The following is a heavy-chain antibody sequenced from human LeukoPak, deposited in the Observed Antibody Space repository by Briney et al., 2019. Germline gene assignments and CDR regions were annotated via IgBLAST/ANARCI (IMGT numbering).Heavy chain of an antibody. J-gene: IGHJ4*02. D-gene: IGHD1-26*01. CDR1: GGSISSGGYS. Sequence: SQTLSLTCAVSGGSISSGGYSWSWIRQPPGKGLEWIGYIYHSGSTYYNPSLKSRVTISVDTSKNQLSLKLSSVPAADTAVYYCARLHPARGDYWGQGTLVTVSS. V-gene: IGHV4-30-2*01. CDR2: IYHSGST. CDR3: ARLHPARGDY.